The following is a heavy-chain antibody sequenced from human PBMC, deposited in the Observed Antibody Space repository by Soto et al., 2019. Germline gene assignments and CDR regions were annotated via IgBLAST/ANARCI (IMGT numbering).Heavy chain of an antibody. V-gene: IGHV2-5*02. D-gene: IGHD3-10*01. Sequence: ITLKESGPPLVEPTQTLTLTCTFSGFSLNTGGVGVGWVRQPRGKAMEWLALIYWDDDERYRPSLRSRLNITKDTINNQVVLTMTNMDPEDTATYYCVRNWRYYGGDYYYGMDAWGQGTTVTVSS. CDR1: GFSLNTGGVG. J-gene: IGHJ6*02. CDR2: IYWDDDE. CDR3: VRNWRYYGGDYYYGMDA.